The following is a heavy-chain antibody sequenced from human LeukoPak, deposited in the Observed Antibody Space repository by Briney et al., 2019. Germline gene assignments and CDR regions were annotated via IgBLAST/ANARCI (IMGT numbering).Heavy chain of an antibody. D-gene: IGHD2-2*02. CDR1: GGTFSSYA. J-gene: IGHJ6*03. CDR2: IIPIFGTA. CDR3: ARGSIVVVPAAIPGAFYHMDV. Sequence: SVKVSCKASGGTFSSYAISWVRQAPGQGLEWMGGIIPIFGTANYAQKFQGRVTITTDESTSTAYMELSSLRSEDTAVYYCARGSIVVVPAAIPGAFYHMDVWGKGTTVTVSS. V-gene: IGHV1-69*05.